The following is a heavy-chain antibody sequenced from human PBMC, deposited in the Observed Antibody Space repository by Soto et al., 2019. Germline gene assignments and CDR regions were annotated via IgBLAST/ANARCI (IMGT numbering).Heavy chain of an antibody. V-gene: IGHV4-30-2*01. D-gene: IGHD4-17*01. CDR3: ARAMTTVTTIDY. J-gene: IGHJ4*02. CDR2: IYHSGST. CDR1: GGSISSGGYS. Sequence: QLQLQESGSGLVKPSQTLSLTCAVSGGSISSGGYSWSWIRQPPGKGLEWIGYIYHSGSTYYNPSRNIRVTISVDRSKNQFSLTLSSVTAADTAVYYCARAMTTVTTIDYWGQGTLVTVSS.